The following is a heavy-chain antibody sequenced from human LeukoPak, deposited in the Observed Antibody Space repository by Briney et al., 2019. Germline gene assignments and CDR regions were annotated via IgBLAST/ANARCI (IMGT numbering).Heavy chain of an antibody. Sequence: PSETLSLTCTVSGGSISSSSYYWGWIRQPPGKGLEWIGSISYSGRTYYSPSLKSRVTISVDTSKNQFSLKLSSVTAADTAVYCCARRPVDTTMAPGRPFDYWGQGTLVTVSS. D-gene: IGHD5-18*01. CDR1: GGSISSSSYY. CDR2: ISYSGRT. V-gene: IGHV4-39*01. CDR3: ARRPVDTTMAPGRPFDY. J-gene: IGHJ4*02.